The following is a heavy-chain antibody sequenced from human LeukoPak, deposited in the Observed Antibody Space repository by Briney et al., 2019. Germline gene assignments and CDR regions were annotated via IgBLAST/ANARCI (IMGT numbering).Heavy chain of an antibody. J-gene: IGHJ4*02. V-gene: IGHV3-48*01. D-gene: IGHD2-2*02. CDR2: ISSSSSTI. Sequence: GGSLRLSCAASGFTFSSYAMNWVRQAPEKGLEWVSYISSSSSTIYYADSVKGRFTISRDNAKNSLYLQMNSLRAEDTAVYYCARGRGHCSSTSCYTLFDYWGQGTLVTVSS. CDR3: ARGRGHCSSTSCYTLFDY. CDR1: GFTFSSYA.